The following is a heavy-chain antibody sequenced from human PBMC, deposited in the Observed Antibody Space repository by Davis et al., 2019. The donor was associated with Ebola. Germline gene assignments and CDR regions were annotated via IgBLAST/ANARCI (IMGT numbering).Heavy chain of an antibody. D-gene: IGHD6-19*01. CDR3: ARDFAVLVAGTSAGGFDM. J-gene: IGHJ3*02. CDR1: GGTFSSYG. Sequence: SVKVSCKASGGTFSSYGISWVRQAPGQGPDWMGGIIPVFGIPKYALKFRGRVTITKDTSASTAYMELSSLRSEDTAVYYCARDFAVLVAGTSAGGFDMWGQGTMVTVSS. V-gene: IGHV1-69*10. CDR2: IIPVFGIP.